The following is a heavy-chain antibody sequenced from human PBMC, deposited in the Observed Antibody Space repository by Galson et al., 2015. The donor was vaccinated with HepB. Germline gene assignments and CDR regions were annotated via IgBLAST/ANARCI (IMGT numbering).Heavy chain of an antibody. V-gene: IGHV5-51*01. Sequence: SGAEVKKPGESLEISCKGSGYSFTSYWIGWVRQMPGKGLEWMGIIYPGDSDTRYSPSFQGQVTISADKSISTAYLQWSSLKASDTAMYYCARPHYYGSGSYFYFDYWGQGTLVTVSS. CDR2: IYPGDSDT. CDR1: GYSFTSYW. J-gene: IGHJ4*02. CDR3: ARPHYYGSGSYFYFDY. D-gene: IGHD3-10*01.